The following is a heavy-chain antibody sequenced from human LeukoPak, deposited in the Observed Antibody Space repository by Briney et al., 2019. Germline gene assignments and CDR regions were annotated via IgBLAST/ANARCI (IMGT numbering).Heavy chain of an antibody. J-gene: IGHJ4*02. CDR3: ARTSGYPYYFYY. V-gene: IGHV5-51*03. CDR2: IYPGDSDT. Sequence: GETLTLSCKGSGYSYTSYWIGWVRQMPGKGLEWMGIIYPGDSDTRYSPSFQGQVTISADKSISTAYLQWRSLKASDTAMYYCARTSGYPYYFYYWGQGTLVTVSS. D-gene: IGHD3-22*01. CDR1: GYSYTSYW.